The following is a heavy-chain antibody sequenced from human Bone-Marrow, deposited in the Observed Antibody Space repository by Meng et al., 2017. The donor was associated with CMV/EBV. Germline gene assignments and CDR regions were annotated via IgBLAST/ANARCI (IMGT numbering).Heavy chain of an antibody. J-gene: IGHJ4*01. Sequence: GESLKISCAASGFTFRDYYMSWIRQAPGKGLEWVSHISSGGTTIFHADSVKGRFTISRDNAKNSLYLQMNSLRAEDTAVYYCARGSGCSSTSCYAFDYWGHGQLVTGSS. D-gene: IGHD2-2*01. CDR1: GFTFRDYY. V-gene: IGHV3-11*04. CDR2: ISSGGTTI. CDR3: ARGSGCSSTSCYAFDY.